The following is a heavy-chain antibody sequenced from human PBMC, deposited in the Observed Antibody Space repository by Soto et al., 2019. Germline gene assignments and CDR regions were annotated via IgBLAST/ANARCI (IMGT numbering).Heavy chain of an antibody. V-gene: IGHV3-30*18. CDR3: AKETRYYDFWSGPYRGTYYDGMDV. J-gene: IGHJ6*02. CDR2: ISNDGSNK. Sequence: GGSLRLSCAASGFTFSSFAMHWVRQAPGKGVEWVAVISNDGSNKFYADSVKGRFTISRDNSKNTLHLQMNSLRAEDTAVYYCAKETRYYDFWSGPYRGTYYDGMDVWGQGTTVTVSS. CDR1: GFTFSSFA. D-gene: IGHD3-3*01.